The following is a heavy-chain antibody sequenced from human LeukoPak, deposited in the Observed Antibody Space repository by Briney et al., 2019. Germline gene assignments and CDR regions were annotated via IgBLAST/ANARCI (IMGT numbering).Heavy chain of an antibody. CDR1: GFTFSSYA. V-gene: IGHV3-30*04. J-gene: IGHJ4*02. Sequence: GGSLRLSCAASGFTFSSYAMHWVRQAPGKGLEWVAAISYDGDNKFYADSVKGRFTISRDNSKNTLYLQMNSLRAEDTAVYYCANVNYYDSSGYLDYWGQGTLVTVSS. CDR2: ISYDGDNK. CDR3: ANVNYYDSSGYLDY. D-gene: IGHD3-22*01.